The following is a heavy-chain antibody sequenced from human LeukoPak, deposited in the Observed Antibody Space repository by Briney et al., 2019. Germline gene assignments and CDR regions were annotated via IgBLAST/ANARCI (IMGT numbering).Heavy chain of an antibody. V-gene: IGHV3-7*01. CDR2: IKQDGSEK. CDR1: GFTFSSYW. J-gene: IGHJ4*02. CDR3: ARDQSVRRIAAAGTGRADY. D-gene: IGHD6-13*01. Sequence: GGSLRLSCAASGFTFSSYWMSWVRQAPGKGLEWVANIKQDGSEKYYVDSVKGRFTISRDNAKNSLYLQMNSLRAEDTAVYYCARDQSVRRIAAAGTGRADYWGQGTLVTVSS.